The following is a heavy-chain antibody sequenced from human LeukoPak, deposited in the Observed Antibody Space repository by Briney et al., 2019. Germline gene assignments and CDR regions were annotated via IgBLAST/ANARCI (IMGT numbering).Heavy chain of an antibody. CDR1: GFTFSSYA. D-gene: IGHD3-3*01. V-gene: IGHV3-30-3*01. CDR2: ISYDGSNK. Sequence: PGGSLRLSCAASGFTFSSYAMSWVRQAPGKGLEWVAFISYDGSNKYSADSVKGRFTISRDNSKNTLYLQMNSLRAEDTAVYYCAKDDRSRYDFWSGYYSGRHPKFDPWGQGTLVTVSS. CDR3: AKDDRSRYDFWSGYYSGRHPKFDP. J-gene: IGHJ5*02.